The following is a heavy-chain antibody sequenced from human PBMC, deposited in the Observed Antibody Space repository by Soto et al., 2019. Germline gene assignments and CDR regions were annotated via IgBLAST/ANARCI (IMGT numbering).Heavy chain of an antibody. V-gene: IGHV5-51*01. CDR2: IYPGDSDT. Sequence: GESLKISCMGSGYKVSTWHNFTSYWIAWVRQMPGEGLEWMGIIYPGDSDTRYSPSFQGQVTISADKSINSVYLQWSSLKASDTATYYCARRHRIAAAGPIYGMDVWGQGTTVTVSS. CDR3: ARRHRIAAAGPIYGMDV. D-gene: IGHD6-13*01. J-gene: IGHJ6*02. CDR1: GYKVSTWHNFTSYW.